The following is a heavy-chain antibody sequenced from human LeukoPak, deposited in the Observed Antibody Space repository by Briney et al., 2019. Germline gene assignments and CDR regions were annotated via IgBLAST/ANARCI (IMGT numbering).Heavy chain of an antibody. CDR1: GGSMCSYY. CDR3: ARDHRGYSYGLFDN. CDR2: IYYSGST. D-gene: IGHD5-18*01. J-gene: IGHJ4*02. Sequence: SETLSLTCTVSGGSMCSYYWSWIPQPPGKGLEWIGSIYYSGSTNYNPSLKSRVTISVDTSKNQFSLRLSSVTAADTAVYYCARDHRGYSYGLFDNWGQGTLVTVSS. V-gene: IGHV4-59*01.